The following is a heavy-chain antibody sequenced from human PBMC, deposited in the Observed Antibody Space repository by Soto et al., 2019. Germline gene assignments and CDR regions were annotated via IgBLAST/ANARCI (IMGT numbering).Heavy chain of an antibody. V-gene: IGHV4-39*01. CDR3: ARRERYYGSPGWFDP. Sequence: SETLSLTCSVSGGSISSFTYYWGWIRQPPGKGLEWIGTVYYNENTYYNPSLKSRVTITVDTAKNQFSLNLRSVTAADTAMYFCARRERYYGSPGWFDPWGAGTLVTVSS. D-gene: IGHD3-10*01. CDR1: GGSISSFTYY. CDR2: VYYNENT. J-gene: IGHJ5*02.